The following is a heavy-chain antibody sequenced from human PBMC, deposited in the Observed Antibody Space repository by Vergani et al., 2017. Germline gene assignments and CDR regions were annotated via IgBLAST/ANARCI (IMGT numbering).Heavy chain of an antibody. CDR2: INHSGST. V-gene: IGHV4-34*01. CDR1: GGSFSGYY. CDR3: ARDGYCSSTSCHDAFDI. D-gene: IGHD2-2*01. J-gene: IGHJ3*02. Sequence: QVQLQQWGAGLLKPSETLSLTCAVYGGSFSGYYWSWIRQPPGKGLEWIGEINHSGSTNYNPSLKSRVTISVDTSKNQFSLKLSSVTAADTAVYYCARDGYCSSTSCHDAFDIWGQGTMVTVSS.